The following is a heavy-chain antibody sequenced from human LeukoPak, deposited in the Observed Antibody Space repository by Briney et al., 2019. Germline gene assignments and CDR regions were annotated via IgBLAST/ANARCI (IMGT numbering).Heavy chain of an antibody. Sequence: GASVKVSCKASGYTFTGYYMHWVRQAPGQGLEWMGRINPNSGGTNYAQKFQGRVTMTRDTSISTAYMELSRLRSDDAAVYYCAIPSGHSSGWCKYYYYYMDVWGKGTTVTVSS. CDR2: INPNSGGT. D-gene: IGHD6-19*01. CDR1: GYTFTGYY. V-gene: IGHV1-2*06. CDR3: AIPSGHSSGWCKYYYYYMDV. J-gene: IGHJ6*03.